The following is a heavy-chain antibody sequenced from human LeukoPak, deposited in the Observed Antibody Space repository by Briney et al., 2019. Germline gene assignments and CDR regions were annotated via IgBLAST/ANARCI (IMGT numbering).Heavy chain of an antibody. J-gene: IGHJ6*04. CDR3: ARERSDYVLSPYYYYGMDV. CDR2: IWYDGSNK. V-gene: IGHV3-33*01. Sequence: PGGSLRLSCAASGFTFSSYGMHWVRQAPGKGLEWVADIWYDGSNKYYADSVKGRFTISRDNSKNTLYLQMNSLRAEDTAVYYCARERSDYVLSPYYYYGMDVWGKGTTVTVSS. CDR1: GFTFSSYG. D-gene: IGHD4-17*01.